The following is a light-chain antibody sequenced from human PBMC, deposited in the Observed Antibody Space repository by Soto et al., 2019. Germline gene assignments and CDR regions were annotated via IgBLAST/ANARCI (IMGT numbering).Light chain of an antibody. CDR1: QSISSNY. J-gene: IGKJ1*01. CDR2: GAS. V-gene: IGKV3-20*01. Sequence: EIVLTQSPGTLSVSPGERATLSCRASQSISSNYLAWYQQKPGQAPSLLIYGASSRATGIPDRFSGSGSGTDFTITISSLEPEDSAIYYCQQYGSWTFGQGTKVEIK. CDR3: QQYGSWT.